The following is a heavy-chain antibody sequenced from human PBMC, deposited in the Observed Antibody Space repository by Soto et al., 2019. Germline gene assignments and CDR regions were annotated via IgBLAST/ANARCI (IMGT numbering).Heavy chain of an antibody. CDR1: GFTFSSDG. Sequence: GGSLRLCCAASGFTFSSDGMHWVRQAPGKGLEWVAVISYDGSNKYYADSVKGRFTISRDNSKNTLYLQMNSLRAEDTAVYYSARDDDSAMALNFDYRGEGT. D-gene: IGHD5-18*01. J-gene: IGHJ4*02. V-gene: IGHV3-30*03. CDR2: ISYDGSNK. CDR3: ARDDDSAMALNFDY.